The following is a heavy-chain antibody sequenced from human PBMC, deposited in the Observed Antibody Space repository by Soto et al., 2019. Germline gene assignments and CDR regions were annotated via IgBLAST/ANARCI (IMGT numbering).Heavy chain of an antibody. CDR3: ARGPIGDAAMVTNYFDY. CDR2: LSYDGNNI. Sequence: PGGSLRLSCAASGFTFSNYAIHWVRQAPGKGLEWVAVLSYDGNNIHYADSVKGRFTVSRDNAKNTLLLQMNRLTTEDTALYYCARGPIGDAAMVTNYFDYWGQGTLVTVSS. J-gene: IGHJ4*02. V-gene: IGHV3-30-3*01. CDR1: GFTFSNYA. D-gene: IGHD5-18*01.